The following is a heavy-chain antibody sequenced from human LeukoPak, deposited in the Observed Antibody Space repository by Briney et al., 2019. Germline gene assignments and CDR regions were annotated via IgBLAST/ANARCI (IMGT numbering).Heavy chain of an antibody. D-gene: IGHD3-22*01. V-gene: IGHV1-18*01. Sequence: ASVKVSCKASGYTFTSYAMNWVRQAPGQGLEWMGWISAYNGNTNYAQKLQGRVTMTTDTSTSTAYMELRSLRSDDTAVYYCARDWAYYYDSSGYLPTNFDYWGQGTLVTVSS. CDR3: ARDWAYYYDSSGYLPTNFDY. CDR1: GYTFTSYA. J-gene: IGHJ4*02. CDR2: ISAYNGNT.